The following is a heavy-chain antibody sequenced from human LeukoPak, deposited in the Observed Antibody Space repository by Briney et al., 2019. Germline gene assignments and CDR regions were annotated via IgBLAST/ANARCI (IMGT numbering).Heavy chain of an antibody. CDR3: ARLPTVTASYDY. J-gene: IGHJ4*01. CDR1: GYSFTTYW. V-gene: IGHV5-51*01. Sequence: GESLKISCKGSGYSFTTYWIAWVRQMPGKGLEWMGIIYPADSDTRYSPSFQGQVTISADKSINTAYLQWSSLKASGTAIYYCARLPTVTASYDYWGHGTLVTVSS. CDR2: IYPADSDT. D-gene: IGHD4-17*01.